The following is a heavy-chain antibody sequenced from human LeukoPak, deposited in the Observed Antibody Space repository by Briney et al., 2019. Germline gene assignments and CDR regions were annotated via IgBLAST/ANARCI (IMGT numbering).Heavy chain of an antibody. V-gene: IGHV4-30-2*01. CDR1: GGSISSGGYY. Sequence: PSQTLSLTCTVSGGSISSGGYYWSWIRQPPGKGLEWIGYIYHSGSTYYNPSLKSRVTISVDRSKNRFSLKLSSVTAADTAVYYCARALNVVWFDPWGQGTLVTVSS. J-gene: IGHJ5*02. CDR2: IYHSGST. CDR3: ARALNVVWFDP.